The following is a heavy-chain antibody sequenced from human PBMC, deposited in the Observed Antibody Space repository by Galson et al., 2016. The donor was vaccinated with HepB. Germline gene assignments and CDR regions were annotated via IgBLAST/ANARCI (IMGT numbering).Heavy chain of an antibody. V-gene: IGHV4-59*01. J-gene: IGHJ5*02. CDR1: GGSISGYY. D-gene: IGHD6-6*01. CDR2: IYYGGTT. Sequence: ETLSLTCTVSGGSISGYYWSWIRQSPGRGLEWIGTIYYGGTTNYNPSLESRVTISVEASKNQFSLNLRSATAADTAGYYCARGGASSKWLDPWGQGSLVTFSS. CDR3: ARGGASSKWLDP.